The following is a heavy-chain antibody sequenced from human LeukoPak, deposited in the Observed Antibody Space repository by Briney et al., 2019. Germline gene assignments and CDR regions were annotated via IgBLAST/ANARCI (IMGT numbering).Heavy chain of an antibody. Sequence: PSETLSLTCTVSGGSISGYYWSWIRQPPGKGLEWIEYIYFSGSTNYNPSLKSRVTISVDTSKNQFSLKLSSVTAADTAVYYCARPRDRYNFYAFDIWGQGTMVTVSS. CDR3: ARPRDRYNFYAFDI. CDR2: IYFSGST. J-gene: IGHJ3*02. D-gene: IGHD5-24*01. V-gene: IGHV4-59*01. CDR1: GGSISGYY.